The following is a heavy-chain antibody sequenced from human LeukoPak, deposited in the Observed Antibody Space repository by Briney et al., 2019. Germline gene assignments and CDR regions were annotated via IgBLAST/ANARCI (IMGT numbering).Heavy chain of an antibody. D-gene: IGHD6-13*01. CDR2: ISSSSSYI. V-gene: IGHV3-21*01. J-gene: IGHJ4*02. CDR1: GFTVSSNY. CDR3: ARPPLGIAAAGTDY. Sequence: GGSLRLSCAASGFTVSSNYMNWVRQAPGKGLEWVSSISSSSSYIYYADSVKGRFTISRDNAKNSLYLQMNSLRAEDTAVYYCARPPLGIAAAGTDYWGQGTLVTVSS.